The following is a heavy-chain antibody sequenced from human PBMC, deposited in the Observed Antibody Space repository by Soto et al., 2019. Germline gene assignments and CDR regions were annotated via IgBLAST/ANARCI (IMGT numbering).Heavy chain of an antibody. D-gene: IGHD6-13*01. J-gene: IGHJ5*02. Sequence: QVQLVQSGAEVKKPGASVKVSCKASGYTFTSYDINWVRQATGQGLEWMGWMNPNSGNTGYAQKFQVRVTMTRNTSRSTAYMELSSLRSEDTAVYYCARERSAAGTGWFDPWGQGTRVTVSS. CDR2: MNPNSGNT. V-gene: IGHV1-8*01. CDR3: ARERSAAGTGWFDP. CDR1: GYTFTSYD.